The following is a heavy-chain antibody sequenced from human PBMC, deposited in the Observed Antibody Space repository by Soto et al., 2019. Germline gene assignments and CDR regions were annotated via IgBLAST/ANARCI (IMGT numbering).Heavy chain of an antibody. V-gene: IGHV3-30-3*01. D-gene: IGHD1-26*01. CDR2: ISYDGSNK. CDR3: ARDAESGSSQYYYYYYGMDV. J-gene: IGHJ6*02. CDR1: GFTFSSYA. Sequence: QVQLVESGGGVVQPGRSLRLSCAASGFTFSSYAMHWVRQAPGKGLEWVAVISYDGSNKYYADSVKGRFTISRDNSKNTLYLQMNSLRAEDTAVYYCARDAESGSSQYYYYYYGMDVWGQGTTVTVSS.